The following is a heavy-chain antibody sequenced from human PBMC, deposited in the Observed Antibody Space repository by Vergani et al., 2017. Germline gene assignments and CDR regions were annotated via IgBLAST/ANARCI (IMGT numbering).Heavy chain of an antibody. D-gene: IGHD3-16*01. CDR2: IYYTGSA. CDR1: GGSISSSSHL. V-gene: IGHV4-39*01. Sequence: QLQLHKSGPGLVKPSETLSLTCTLSGGSISSSSHLWGWLRQTPGKGLEWIGSIYYTGSAYYNPSLKSRVSISVDASKNQFSLKLSSVTAADSAVYYCARHDSGHYDASYYGLDVLGQGTTVTVSS. J-gene: IGHJ6*02. CDR3: ARHDSGHYDASYYGLDV.